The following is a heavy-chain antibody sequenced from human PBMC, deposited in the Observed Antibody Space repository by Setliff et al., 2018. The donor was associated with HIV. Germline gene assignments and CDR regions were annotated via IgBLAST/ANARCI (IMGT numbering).Heavy chain of an antibody. J-gene: IGHJ6*03. CDR2: INSDGSST. D-gene: IGHD2-21*02. V-gene: IGHV3-74*01. CDR1: GFTFSSYW. CDR3: AKGLPIGRDWYPEVYYYMDV. Sequence: PGESLKISCAASGFTFSSYWMHWVRQAPGKGLVWVSRINSDGSSTSYADSVKGRFTISRDNAKNTLYLQMNSLRAEDTAVYYCAKGLPIGRDWYPEVYYYMDVWGKGSTVTVAS.